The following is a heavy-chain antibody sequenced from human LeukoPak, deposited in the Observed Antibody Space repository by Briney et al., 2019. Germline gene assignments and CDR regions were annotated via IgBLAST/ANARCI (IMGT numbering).Heavy chain of an antibody. Sequence: PGGSLRFSCSASGFIFTTYWMHWVREAPGKGLVWVARINSDGSDTYYADSVKGRFTISRDNSKNTVYLQMNSLRAEDTAVYYCTRDLVGATSDFWGQGTLVTVFS. CDR1: GFIFTTYW. CDR2: INSDGSDT. V-gene: IGHV3-74*01. J-gene: IGHJ4*02. CDR3: TRDLVGATSDF. D-gene: IGHD1-26*01.